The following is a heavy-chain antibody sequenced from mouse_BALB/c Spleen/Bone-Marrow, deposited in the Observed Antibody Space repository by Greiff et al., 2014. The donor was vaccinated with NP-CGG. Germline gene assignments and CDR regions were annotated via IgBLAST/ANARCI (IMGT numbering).Heavy chain of an antibody. V-gene: IGHV14-3*02. Sequence: VQLQQSGAELVKPGASVKLSCTASGFNIKDTYMHWVKQRPEQGLEWIGRIDPANGYTKFDPKFQGKATITADTSSNTVYLQLSSLTSEDTVVYYCARGTTVVSYYAMDYWGQGTSVTVSS. CDR1: GFNIKDTY. D-gene: IGHD1-1*01. J-gene: IGHJ4*01. CDR2: IDPANGYT. CDR3: ARGTTVVSYYAMDY.